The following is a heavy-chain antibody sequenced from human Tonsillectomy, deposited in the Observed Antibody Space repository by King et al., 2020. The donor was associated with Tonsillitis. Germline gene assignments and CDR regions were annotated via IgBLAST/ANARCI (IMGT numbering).Heavy chain of an antibody. CDR3: ARLASLTAAGTYDY. D-gene: IGHD6-13*01. J-gene: IGHJ4*02. CDR1: GFTFSDYD. V-gene: IGHV3-11*05. Sequence: VQLVESGGGLVKPGGSLRSSCAAAGFTFSDYDRTWIRQAPGKGREWGAYISSSSGYTVYEDSGKGGFTISRDNAKNSLYLQMNSLRADDTAVYYCARLASLTAAGTYDYWGQGTLVTVSS. CDR2: ISSSSGYT.